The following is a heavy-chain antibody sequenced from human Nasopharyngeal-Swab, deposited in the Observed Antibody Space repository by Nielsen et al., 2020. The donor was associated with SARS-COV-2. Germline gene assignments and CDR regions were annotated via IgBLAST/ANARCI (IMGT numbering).Heavy chain of an antibody. CDR3: ARSRGDSSSWYGSGETDY. CDR2: IYYSGST. J-gene: IGHJ4*02. D-gene: IGHD6-13*01. V-gene: IGHV4-31*03. CDR1: GGSISSGGYY. Sequence: SETLSLTCTVSGGSISSGGYYWSWIRQHPGKGLEWIGYIYYSGSTYYNPSLKSRVTISVDTSKNQFSLKLSSVTAADTAVYYCARSRGDSSSWYGSGETDYWGQGTLVTVSS.